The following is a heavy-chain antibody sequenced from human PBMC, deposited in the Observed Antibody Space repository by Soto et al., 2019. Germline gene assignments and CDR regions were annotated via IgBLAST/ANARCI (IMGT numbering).Heavy chain of an antibody. CDR2: ISTSGADI. V-gene: IGHV3-48*03. Sequence: QLVESGGGLIQTGGSMRLSCIGSEYSFSSFEMNWVRQPPGKGLEGVSYISTSGADIKYADSVKGRFTVSRDNSKNSLFLQMDSLRADDTAIYYCARTLGNWYFDLWGRGTLVTVSS. CDR3: ARTLGNWYFDL. J-gene: IGHJ2*01. D-gene: IGHD7-27*01. CDR1: EYSFSSFE.